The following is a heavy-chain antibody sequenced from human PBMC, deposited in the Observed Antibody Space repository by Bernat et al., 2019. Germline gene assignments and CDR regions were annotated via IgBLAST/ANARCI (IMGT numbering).Heavy chain of an antibody. Sequence: QVQLVESGGGLVKPGGSLRLSCAASGFTFSDYYMSWIRQAPGKGLEWVSYISCSSSYTNYADSVKGRFTISRDNAKNSLYLQMNSLRAEDTAVYYCARDQVLQPYNWFDPWGQGTLVTVSS. J-gene: IGHJ5*02. CDR1: GFTFSDYY. CDR2: ISCSSSYT. V-gene: IGHV3-11*06. D-gene: IGHD4-4*01. CDR3: ARDQVLQPYNWFDP.